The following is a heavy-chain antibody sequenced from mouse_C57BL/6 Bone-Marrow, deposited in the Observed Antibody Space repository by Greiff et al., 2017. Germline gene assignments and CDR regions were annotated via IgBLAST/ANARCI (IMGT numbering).Heavy chain of an antibody. CDR2: IDPSDSYT. CDR1: GYTFTSYW. V-gene: IGHV1-50*01. J-gene: IGHJ1*03. CDR3: AREELRLLWYFDV. Sequence: LQESGAELVKPGASVKLSCKASGYTFTSYWMQWVKQRPGQGLEWIGEIDPSDSYTNYNQKFKGKATLTVDTSSSTAYMQLSSLTSEDSAVYYCAREELRLLWYFDVWGTGTTVTVSS. D-gene: IGHD2-12*01.